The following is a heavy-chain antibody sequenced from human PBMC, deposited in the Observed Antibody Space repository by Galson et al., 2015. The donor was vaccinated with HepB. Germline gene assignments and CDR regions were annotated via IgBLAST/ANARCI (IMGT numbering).Heavy chain of an antibody. D-gene: IGHD5-18*01. CDR1: GYTFTSYD. CDR3: ARHIEPVPPDKNDNVDTAMIH. J-gene: IGHJ4*02. V-gene: IGHV1-8*01. CDR2: MNPKSGNT. Sequence: SVKVSCKASGYTFTSYDFNWVRQATGQGPEWMGWMNPKSGNTGYAQKFQGRVTMTRDTSINTIYMELSNLRSDDTAVYFCARHIEPVPPDKNDNVDTAMIHWGQGTLVTVSS.